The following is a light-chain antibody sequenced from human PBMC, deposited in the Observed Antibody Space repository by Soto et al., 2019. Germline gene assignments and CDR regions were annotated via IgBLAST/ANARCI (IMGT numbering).Light chain of an antibody. CDR1: QSVSSY. CDR3: QQRSNWPG. V-gene: IGKV3-11*01. Sequence: EIVLTQSPATLSLSPGERATLSCRASQSVSSYLAWYQQKPGQAPRLLIYDASNRATGIPARFSGSGSGTDFTLTISSLEPDDFAVYYCQQRSNWPGFGGGTKVEIK. CDR2: DAS. J-gene: IGKJ4*02.